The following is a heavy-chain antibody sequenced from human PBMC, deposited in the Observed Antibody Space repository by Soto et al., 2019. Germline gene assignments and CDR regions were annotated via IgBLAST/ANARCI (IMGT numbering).Heavy chain of an antibody. J-gene: IGHJ5*02. D-gene: IGHD3-22*01. CDR1: GGSISSGDYY. V-gene: IGHV4-30-4*01. CDR3: ARGLGYYYDSSGLGP. CDR2: IYYSGST. Sequence: SETLSLTCTVSGGSISSGDYYWSWIRQPPGKGLEWIGYIYYSGSTYYNPSLKSRVTISVDTSKNQFSLKLSSVTAADTAVYYCARGLGYYYDSSGLGPWGQGALVTVSS.